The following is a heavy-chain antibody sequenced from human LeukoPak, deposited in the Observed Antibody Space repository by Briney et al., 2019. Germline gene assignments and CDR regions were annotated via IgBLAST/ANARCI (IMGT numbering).Heavy chain of an antibody. CDR2: INSDGTTT. CDR1: GFTFSSYW. CDR3: ARDLGVTNSGGYWFDP. D-gene: IGHD1-26*01. Sequence: GGSLRLSCAASGFTFSSYWMHWVRQGPGKELTWVSHINSDGTTTNYADSVKGRFTISRDNAKNSLYLQMNSLRAEDTAVYYCARDLGVTNSGGYWFDPWGQGTLVTVSS. V-gene: IGHV3-74*01. J-gene: IGHJ5*02.